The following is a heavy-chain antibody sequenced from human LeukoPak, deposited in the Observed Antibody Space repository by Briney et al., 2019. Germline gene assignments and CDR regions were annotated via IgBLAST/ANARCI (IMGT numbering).Heavy chain of an antibody. D-gene: IGHD2-2*01. V-gene: IGHV4-59*11. J-gene: IGHJ5*02. CDR2: VYYSGST. CDR3: ARGGFCISTSCFPWLDP. Sequence: PSETLSLTCTVSGDSINSHSWSWIRQPPGKGLEWIGYVYYSGSTIYNPSLKSRVTISVDTSTNQFSLNLRSVTAADTAVYYCARGGFCISTSCFPWLDPWGQGTLVTVSS. CDR1: GDSINSHS.